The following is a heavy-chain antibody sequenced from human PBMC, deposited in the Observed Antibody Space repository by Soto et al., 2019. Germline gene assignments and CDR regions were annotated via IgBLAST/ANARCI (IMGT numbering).Heavy chain of an antibody. CDR1: GFTFSSHA. J-gene: IGHJ4*01. V-gene: IGHV3-23*01. CDR2: ITGSGDST. Sequence: EVQLLESGGGLVQPGGSLRLSCAVSGFTFSSHAMSWVRQAPGKGLECVSSITGSGDSTYYADSVKGRFTISRDKSKSTLYLQMNSLRAEDTAVYCCAKDLQFSGWLSAQTFDYWGHGTQVTVSS. CDR3: AKDLQFSGWLSAQTFDY. D-gene: IGHD6-19*01.